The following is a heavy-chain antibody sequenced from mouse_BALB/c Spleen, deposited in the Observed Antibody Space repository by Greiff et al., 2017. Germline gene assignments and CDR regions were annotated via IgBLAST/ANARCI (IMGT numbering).Heavy chain of an antibody. CDR3: ARGGYGAIYGNYGYYAMDY. CDR1: GYSITSGYY. CDR2: ISYDGSN. D-gene: IGHD2-1*01. J-gene: IGHJ4*01. Sequence: EVQRVESGPGLVKPSQSLSLTCSVTGYSITSGYYWNWIRQFPGNKLEWMGYISYDGSNNYNPSLKNRISITRDTSKNQFFLKLNSVTTEDTATYYCARGGYGAIYGNYGYYAMDYWGQGTSVTVSS. V-gene: IGHV3-6*02.